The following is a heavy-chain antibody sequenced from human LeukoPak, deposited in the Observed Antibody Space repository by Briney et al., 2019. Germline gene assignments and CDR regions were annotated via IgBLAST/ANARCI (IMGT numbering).Heavy chain of an antibody. CDR2: IYSGGST. Sequence: GGSLRLSCAASGFTVSSNYMSWVRQAPGKGLEWVSVIYSGGSTYYADSVKGRFTISRDNSKNTLYLQMNSLRAEDTAVYYCARDPGYYYYDSSGSDGDYWGQGTLVTVSS. V-gene: IGHV3-66*01. CDR1: GFTVSSNY. J-gene: IGHJ4*02. CDR3: ARDPGYYYYDSSGSDGDY. D-gene: IGHD3-22*01.